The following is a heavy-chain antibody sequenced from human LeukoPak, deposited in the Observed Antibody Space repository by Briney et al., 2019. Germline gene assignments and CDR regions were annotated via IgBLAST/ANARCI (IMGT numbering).Heavy chain of an antibody. CDR1: AFSLNAYN. CDR3: AKEDYGSGSYDY. Sequence: GGSLRLSCAASAFSLNAYNMNWVRQAPGKGLEWVSAISGSGGSTYYADSVKGRFTISRDNSKNTLYLQMNSLRAEDTAVYYCAKEDYGSGSYDYWGQGTLVTVSS. CDR2: ISGSGGST. D-gene: IGHD3-10*01. V-gene: IGHV3-23*01. J-gene: IGHJ4*02.